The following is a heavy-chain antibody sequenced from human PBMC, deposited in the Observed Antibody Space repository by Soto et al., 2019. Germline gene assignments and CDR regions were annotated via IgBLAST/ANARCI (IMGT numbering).Heavy chain of an antibody. CDR2: IYYSGST. V-gene: IGHV4-39*01. J-gene: IGHJ4*02. Sequence: QLQLHESGPGLVKPSETLSLTCAVSGDSMSSSDYYWGWIRQHPGKGLEWIGSIYYSGSTYYNPSLQSRVAISVDTSKNQFSLKLKSVTAADTAIYYCARRTVNIRTFYSGLKTHCFDYWGQGAPVTVSS. D-gene: IGHD6-19*01. CDR3: ARRTVNIRTFYSGLKTHCFDY. CDR1: GDSMSSSDYY.